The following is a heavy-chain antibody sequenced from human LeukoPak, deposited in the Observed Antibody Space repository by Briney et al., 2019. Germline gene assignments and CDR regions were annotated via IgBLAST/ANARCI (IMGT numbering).Heavy chain of an antibody. CDR2: IIPILGIA. Sequence: SVKVTCKASGGTFISYAISWVRQAPGQGLEWMGRIIPILGIANYGQKVQGRVTITADKSTSTDYMELSSLRSEDTTVYYCARDGEMATTHFDYWGQGPLVTVSS. J-gene: IGHJ4*02. CDR1: GGTFISYA. V-gene: IGHV1-69*04. D-gene: IGHD5-24*01. CDR3: ARDGEMATTHFDY.